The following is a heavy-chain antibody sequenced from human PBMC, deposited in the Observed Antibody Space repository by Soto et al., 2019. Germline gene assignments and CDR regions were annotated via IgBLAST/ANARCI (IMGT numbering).Heavy chain of an antibody. CDR3: AIWVGDFWSGSPYYYYGMDV. CDR2: IDPSDSYT. CDR1: GYSFTSYW. D-gene: IGHD3-3*01. Sequence: LGESLKISCKGSGYSFTSYWISWVRQMPGKGLEWMGRIDPSDSYTNYSPSFQGHVTISADKSISTAYLQWSSLKASDTAMYYCAIWVGDFWSGSPYYYYGMDVWGQGTTVTVSS. V-gene: IGHV5-10-1*01. J-gene: IGHJ6*02.